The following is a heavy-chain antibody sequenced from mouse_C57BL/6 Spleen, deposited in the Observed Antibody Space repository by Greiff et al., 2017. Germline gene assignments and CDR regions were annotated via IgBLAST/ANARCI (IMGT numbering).Heavy chain of an antibody. CDR3: ARHEALLLRQGYFDV. D-gene: IGHD1-1*01. CDR1: GYTFTEYT. V-gene: IGHV1-62-2*01. J-gene: IGHJ1*03. Sequence: QVHVQQSGAELVKPGASVKLSCKASGYTFTEYTIHWVKQRSGQGLEWIGWFYPGSGSIKYNEKFKDKATLTADKSSSTVYMELSRLTSEDSAVYVCARHEALLLRQGYFDVWGTGTTVTVSS. CDR2: FYPGSGSI.